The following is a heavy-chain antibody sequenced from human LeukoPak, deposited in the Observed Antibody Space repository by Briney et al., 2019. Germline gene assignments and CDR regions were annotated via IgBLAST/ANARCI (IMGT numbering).Heavy chain of an antibody. CDR3: ARVYCPNGVCYNSRGWFDP. V-gene: IGHV4-34*01. J-gene: IGHJ5*02. CDR2: INHSGST. Sequence: NPSETLSLTCAVYGGSFSGYYWSWIRQPPGKGLEWIGEINHSGSTNYNPSLKSRVTISVDTSKNQFSLKLSSVTAADTAVYYCARVYCPNGVCYNSRGWFDPWGQGTLVTVSS. CDR1: GGSFSGYY. D-gene: IGHD2-8*01.